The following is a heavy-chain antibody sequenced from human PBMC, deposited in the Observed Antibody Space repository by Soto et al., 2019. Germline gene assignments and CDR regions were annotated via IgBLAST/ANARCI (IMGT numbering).Heavy chain of an antibody. CDR3: ARAFRPYCSSTSCYRIYYYMDV. CDR2: IYYSGST. CDR1: GGSISSYY. V-gene: IGHV4-59*01. Sequence: SETLSLTYTVSGGSISSYYWSWIRQPPGKGLEWIGYIYYSGSTNYNPSLKSRVTISVDTSKNQFSLKLSSVTAADTAVYYCARAFRPYCSSTSCYRIYYYMDVWGKGTTVTVSS. J-gene: IGHJ6*03. D-gene: IGHD2-2*01.